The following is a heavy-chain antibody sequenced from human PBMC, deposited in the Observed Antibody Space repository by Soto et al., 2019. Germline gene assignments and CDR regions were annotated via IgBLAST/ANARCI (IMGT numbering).Heavy chain of an antibody. Sequence: GGSLRLSCSASGFTFSSYAMHWVRQAPGKGLEYVSAISSNGGSTYYADSVKGRFTISRDNSKNTLYLQMSSLRAEDTAVYYCVKAEQQWLVTMDVWGQGTTVTVS. CDR1: GFTFSSYA. CDR2: ISSNGGST. J-gene: IGHJ6*02. CDR3: VKAEQQWLVTMDV. D-gene: IGHD6-19*01. V-gene: IGHV3-64D*06.